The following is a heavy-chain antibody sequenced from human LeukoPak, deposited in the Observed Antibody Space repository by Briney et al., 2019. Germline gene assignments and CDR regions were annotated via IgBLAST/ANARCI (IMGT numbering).Heavy chain of an antibody. CDR3: ARLPSGYYFDY. CDR1: GFTVSSNY. CDR2: IYNGGST. V-gene: IGHV3-53*01. Sequence: AGGPLRLSCAASGFTVSSNYMSWVRQAPGKGLEWVSVIYNGGSTYYADSVKGRFTISRDNSKNTLYLQMNSLRAEDTAVYYCARLPSGYYFDYWGQGTLVTVS. J-gene: IGHJ4*02.